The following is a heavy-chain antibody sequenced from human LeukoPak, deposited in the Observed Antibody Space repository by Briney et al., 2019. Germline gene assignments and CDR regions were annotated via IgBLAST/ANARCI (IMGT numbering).Heavy chain of an antibody. J-gene: IGHJ4*02. D-gene: IGHD3-22*01. CDR2: IYYSGST. CDR3: ARHADSSGYYY. CDR1: GGSIGSSSYY. V-gene: IGHV4-61*05. Sequence: SETLSLTCTVSGGSIGSSSYYWAWIRQPPGKGLEWIGYIYYSGSTNYNPSLKNRVTISVDTSKNQFSLKLSSVTAADTAVYYCARHADSSGYYYWGQGTLVTVSS.